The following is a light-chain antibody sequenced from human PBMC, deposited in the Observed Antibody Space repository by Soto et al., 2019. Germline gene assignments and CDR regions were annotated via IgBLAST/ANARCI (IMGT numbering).Light chain of an antibody. V-gene: IGKV1-9*01. CDR2: AAS. Sequence: DIQMTQSPSTLSASVGDRVTVTWRASQGISSYLAWYQQKPGKAPKLLIYAASTLQTGVPSRFSGSGSGTEFTLTISSLQPEDFATYYCQQINSYPLTFGGGTKVDI. CDR3: QQINSYPLT. CDR1: QGISSY. J-gene: IGKJ4*01.